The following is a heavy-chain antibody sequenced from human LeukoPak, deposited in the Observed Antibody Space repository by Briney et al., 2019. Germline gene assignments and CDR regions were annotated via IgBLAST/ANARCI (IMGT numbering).Heavy chain of an antibody. CDR3: ARSDFWSGSYYYYGMDV. CDR2: ISAYNGNT. J-gene: IGHJ6*02. Sequence: ASVKVSCKASGYTFTSYGISWVRQAPGQGIEWMGWISAYNGNTNYAQKLQGRVTMTTDTSTSTAYMELRSLRSDDTAVYYCARSDFWSGSYYYYGMDVWGQGTTVTVSS. V-gene: IGHV1-18*01. CDR1: GYTFTSYG. D-gene: IGHD3-3*01.